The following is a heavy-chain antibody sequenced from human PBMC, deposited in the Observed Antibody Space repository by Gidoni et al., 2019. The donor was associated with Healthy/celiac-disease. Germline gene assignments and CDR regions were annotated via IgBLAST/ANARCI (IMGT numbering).Heavy chain of an antibody. J-gene: IGHJ4*02. CDR1: GGSISSSSYY. Sequence: QLQLQESGPGLVKPSETLSLTCTVSGGSISSSSYYWGWIRQPPGKGLEWIGSIYYSGSTYYNPSLKSRVTISVDTSKNQFSLKLSSVTAADTAVYYCARVIAAAGKYSSGWYVDYWGQGTLVTVSS. D-gene: IGHD6-19*01. CDR2: IYYSGST. CDR3: ARVIAAAGKYSSGWYVDY. V-gene: IGHV4-39*01.